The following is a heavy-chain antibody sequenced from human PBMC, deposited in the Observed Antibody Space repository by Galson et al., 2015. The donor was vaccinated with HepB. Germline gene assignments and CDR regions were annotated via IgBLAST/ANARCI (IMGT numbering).Heavy chain of an antibody. CDR2: IGSTTSYI. V-gene: IGHV3-21*01. J-gene: IGHJ5*02. D-gene: IGHD5-12*01. CDR3: ARYRFPDIVMGRYENWFDP. Sequence: SLRLSCAASGFTFSSYSMNWVRQAPGKGLEWVSSIGSTTSYIYQADSVRGRFTISRDNAKDSLYLQMNNLRAEDTAIYYCARYRFPDIVMGRYENWFDPWGQGTLVTVSS. CDR1: GFTFSSYS.